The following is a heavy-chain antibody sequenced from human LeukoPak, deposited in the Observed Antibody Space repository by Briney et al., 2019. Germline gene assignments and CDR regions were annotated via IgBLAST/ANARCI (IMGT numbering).Heavy chain of an antibody. V-gene: IGHV3-30-3*01. CDR3: AKDRVAGLGTSFDH. D-gene: IGHD4-23*01. Sequence: PGGSLRLSCAASGFTFSSYAMHWVRQAPGKGLEWVAVISYDGSNRYYADSVKGRFTVSRDISKNTLDLQMNSLRVEDTAIYYCAKDRVAGLGTSFDHWGQGALVTVSS. J-gene: IGHJ4*02. CDR2: ISYDGSNR. CDR1: GFTFSSYA.